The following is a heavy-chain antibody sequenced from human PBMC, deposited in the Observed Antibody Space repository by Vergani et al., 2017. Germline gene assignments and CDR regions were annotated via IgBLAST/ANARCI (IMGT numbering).Heavy chain of an antibody. J-gene: IGHJ6*03. V-gene: IGHV4-61*10. D-gene: IGHD1-26*01. Sequence: QVQLQESGPGLVKPSETLSLTCTVSGGSVSSGSYYWSWIRQPAGKGLEWIGYIYYSGSTNYNPSLKSRVTISVDTSKNQFSLKLSSVTAADTAVYYCARVGATRSYYYYYYMDVWGKGP. CDR2: IYYSGST. CDR1: GGSVSSGSYY. CDR3: ARVGATRSYYYYYYMDV.